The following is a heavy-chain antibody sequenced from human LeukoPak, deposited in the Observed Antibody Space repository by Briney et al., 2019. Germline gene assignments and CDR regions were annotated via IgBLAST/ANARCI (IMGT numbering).Heavy chain of an antibody. CDR1: GDSIGSYY. D-gene: IGHD6-13*01. J-gene: IGHJ4*02. CDR3: ARGDIAAAGTFFDY. CDR2: IYYSGST. Sequence: SETLSLTCTVSGDSIGSYYWSWIRQPPGKGLEWIGYIYYSGSTNYNPSLKSRVTISVDTSKNQFSLKLSSVTATDTAVYYCARGDIAAAGTFFDYWGQGTLVTVSS. V-gene: IGHV4-59*01.